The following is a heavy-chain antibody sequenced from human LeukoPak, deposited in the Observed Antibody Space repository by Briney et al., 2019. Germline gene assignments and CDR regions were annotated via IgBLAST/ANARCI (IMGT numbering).Heavy chain of an antibody. D-gene: IGHD6-13*01. CDR3: AKSLIAAAGTGAFDM. CDR1: RFTFSTYA. CDR2: IISGGTT. Sequence: PGGSLRLSCAASRFTFSTYATSGVRQAPGKGLEWVSTIISGGTTYYADSVMGRFTISRDNSKNTLYLQINSLRAEDTAVYYCAKSLIAAAGTGAFDMWGQGTMVTVSS. V-gene: IGHV3-23*01. J-gene: IGHJ3*02.